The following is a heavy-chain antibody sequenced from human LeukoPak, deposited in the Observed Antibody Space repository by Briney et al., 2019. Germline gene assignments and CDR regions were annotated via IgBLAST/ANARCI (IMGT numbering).Heavy chain of an antibody. CDR2: VAYDGSIK. V-gene: IGHV3-30-3*01. CDR1: GFTFSNYA. D-gene: IGHD3-16*02. J-gene: IGHJ4*02. CDR3: ATIGDRRAGDLYRIDY. Sequence: SLSPSCAASGFTFSNYALNWVVQAPSHELKCLAVVAYDGSIKYYADSVNARFTISRDNSKNTLYLQMNRLLAEHAAISYFATIGDRRAGDLYRIDYWGQGTLVTVSS.